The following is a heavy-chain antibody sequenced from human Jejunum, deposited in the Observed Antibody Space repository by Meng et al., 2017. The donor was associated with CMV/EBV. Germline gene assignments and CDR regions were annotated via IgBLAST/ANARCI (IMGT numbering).Heavy chain of an antibody. CDR1: AGPISGYY. CDR2: IYTSGST. V-gene: IGHV4-4*07. D-gene: IGHD1-26*01. CDR3: ARESGSYYWFDP. Sequence: VLLPDSGPGPVKSSETLSLTCFVSAGPISGYYWSWIRQPAGKGLEWIGRIYTSGSTHYNPSLKSRLTMSVDLAKNQISLKLSSVTAADTAVYYCARESGSYYWFDPWGQGTLVTVSS. J-gene: IGHJ5*02.